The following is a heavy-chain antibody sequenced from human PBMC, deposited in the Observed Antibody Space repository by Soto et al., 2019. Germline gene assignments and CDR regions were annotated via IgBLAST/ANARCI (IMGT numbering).Heavy chain of an antibody. J-gene: IGHJ4*02. CDR1: GYTFTSYA. V-gene: IGHV1-3*01. Sequence: QVQLVQSGAEVKKPGASVKVSCKASGYTFTSYAMHWVRQAPGQRLEWMGWINAGNGNTKYSQKFQGRVTITRDTSASTAYMELSSLRSEDTAVYYCAREVAVAGSYFDYWGQGTLVTVSS. D-gene: IGHD6-19*01. CDR2: INAGNGNT. CDR3: AREVAVAGSYFDY.